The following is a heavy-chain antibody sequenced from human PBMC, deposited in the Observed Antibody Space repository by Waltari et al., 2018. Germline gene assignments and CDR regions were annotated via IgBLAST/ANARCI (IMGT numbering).Heavy chain of an antibody. CDR1: GYSFSSYW. V-gene: IGHV3-74*01. Sequence: EVQVVESGGGLVQPGGSLRLSCAAAGYSFSSYWMHWVRQAPGKGLVWVSRVNNDGSSTTYADFVKGRFTISRDNAKNTVFLQMNSLRADDTAVYYCVRDLPHNRFDPWGQGTLVTVSS. CDR3: VRDLPHNRFDP. J-gene: IGHJ5*02. CDR2: VNNDGSST.